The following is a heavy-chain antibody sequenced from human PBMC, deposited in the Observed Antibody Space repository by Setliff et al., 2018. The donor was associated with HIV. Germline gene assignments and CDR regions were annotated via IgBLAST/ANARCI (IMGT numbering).Heavy chain of an antibody. D-gene: IGHD6-19*01. Sequence: SETLSLTCAVYGGTFSGHYWSWIRQPPGQGLDWIGEIHPSGNTYYNPSLQSRVTISVDTSKNQFSLKLSSVTAADTAVYYCARGVRDNSGWSSYYFDYWGQGTLVTVSS. CDR2: IHPSGNT. CDR1: GGTFSGHY. CDR3: ARGVRDNSGWSSYYFDY. J-gene: IGHJ4*02. V-gene: IGHV4-34*01.